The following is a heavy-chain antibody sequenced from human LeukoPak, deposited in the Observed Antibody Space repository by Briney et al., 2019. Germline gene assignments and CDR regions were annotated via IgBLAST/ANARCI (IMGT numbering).Heavy chain of an antibody. CDR1: GFTFSSYA. CDR2: ISGSGGST. J-gene: IGHJ4*02. Sequence: GGSLRLSCAASGFTFSSYAMSWVRQAPGKGLKWVSAISGSGGSTYYADSVKGRFTISRDNSKNTLYLQMNSLRAEDTAVYYCAKGSSGWPLKSYFDYWGQGTLVTVSS. V-gene: IGHV3-23*01. CDR3: AKGSSGWPLKSYFDY. D-gene: IGHD6-19*01.